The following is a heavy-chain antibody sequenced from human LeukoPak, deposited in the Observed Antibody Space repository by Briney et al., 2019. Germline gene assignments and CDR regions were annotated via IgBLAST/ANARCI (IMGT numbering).Heavy chain of an antibody. V-gene: IGHV3-74*01. J-gene: IGHJ4*02. CDR3: ARDFRIGGE. Sequence: GGSLRLSCAASGFTFSSYWMHWVRQAPGEGLVWVSRINSDGSRTSYADSVKGRFTISRDNAKNTLYLQMNSLRVEDTAVYFCARDFRIGGEWGQGTLVTVSS. CDR2: INSDGSRT. CDR1: GFTFSSYW. D-gene: IGHD4-23*01.